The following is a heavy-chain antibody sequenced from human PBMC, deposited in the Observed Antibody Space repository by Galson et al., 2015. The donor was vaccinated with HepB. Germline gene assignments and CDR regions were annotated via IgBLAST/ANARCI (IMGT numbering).Heavy chain of an antibody. CDR3: ARGPPLAFCIGDCYL. Sequence: LSLTCTVSGGSVISGSHYWSWIRQPPGEGLEWIGSIYYNGNTNYNPSLKSRVTILVDTSKNHFSLKLSSVTAADTAVYYCARGPPLAFCIGDCYLWGQGTLVTVSS. J-gene: IGHJ4*02. D-gene: IGHD2-21*02. CDR1: GGSVISGSHY. CDR2: IYYNGNT. V-gene: IGHV4-61*03.